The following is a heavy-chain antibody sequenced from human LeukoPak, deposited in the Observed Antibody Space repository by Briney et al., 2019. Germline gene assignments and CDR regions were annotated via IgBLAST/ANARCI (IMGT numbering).Heavy chain of an antibody. Sequence: ASVKVSCKASVYTFTIYYIHWVRQAPGQGLEWMGWIDTKNGGTKYAQNFQGRVTLTRDTSISTAYMELSRLRSDDTGVYYCARGGDSSGYSIDPWGQGTLVTVSS. D-gene: IGHD3-22*01. J-gene: IGHJ5*02. CDR2: IDTKNGGT. CDR3: ARGGDSSGYSIDP. V-gene: IGHV1-2*02. CDR1: VYTFTIYY.